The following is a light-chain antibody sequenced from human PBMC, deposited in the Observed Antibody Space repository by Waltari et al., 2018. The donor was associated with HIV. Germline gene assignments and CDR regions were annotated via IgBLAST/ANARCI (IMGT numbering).Light chain of an antibody. CDR1: KLGDQY. CDR3: QAWDSGL. CDR2: QDS. V-gene: IGLV3-1*01. Sequence: SYELTQPPSVSVSPGQTASITCSGDKLGDQYACWYQQKPGQSPVLVIYQDSKRPSGIPERFSGSNSGNTATLTISGTQAMDEADYYCQAWDSGLFGGGTKLTVL. J-gene: IGLJ2*01.